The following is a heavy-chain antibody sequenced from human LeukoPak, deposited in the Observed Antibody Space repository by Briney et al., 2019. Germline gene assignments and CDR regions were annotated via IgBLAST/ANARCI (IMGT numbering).Heavy chain of an antibody. D-gene: IGHD6-19*01. CDR2: ISYSGST. Sequence: SEPLSLTCTVSGGSISSYYWSWIRQPPGKGLEWIGYISYSGSTNYNPSLESRVTISVDTSKNQFSLKLSSVTAADTAVYYCARRVAGSGAKCEYFQHWGQGTLVTVSS. J-gene: IGHJ1*01. CDR1: GGSISSYY. V-gene: IGHV4-59*08. CDR3: ARRVAGSGAKCEYFQH.